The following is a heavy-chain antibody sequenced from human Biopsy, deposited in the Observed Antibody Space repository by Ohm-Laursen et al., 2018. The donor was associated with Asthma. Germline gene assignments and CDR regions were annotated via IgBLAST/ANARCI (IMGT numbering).Heavy chain of an antibody. Sequence: PPQTLTLTFSFSGFSLSRSGAPVNWIRQPPGKALEWLARIDWEEDKFYSTSLRTRLTISKGSSEDQVVLTMTNMGPVDTATYYCTRHNDYWGPGILVTVSS. CDR2: IDWEEDK. CDR3: TRHNDY. D-gene: IGHD1-14*01. V-gene: IGHV2-70*04. J-gene: IGHJ4*02. CDR1: GFSLSRSGAP.